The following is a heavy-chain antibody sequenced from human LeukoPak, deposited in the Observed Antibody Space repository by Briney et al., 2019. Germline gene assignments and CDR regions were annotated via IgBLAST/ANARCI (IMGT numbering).Heavy chain of an antibody. CDR3: ARAPACSSTSCLDLNWFDP. CDR1: GYTFTNYG. CDR2: INPNSGGT. V-gene: IGHV1-2*02. J-gene: IGHJ5*02. Sequence: ASVKVSCKASGYTFTNYGISWVRQAPGQGLKWMGWINPNSGGTNYPQKFQGRVTMTRDTSISTAHMELSSLRSEDTAVYYCARAPACSSTSCLDLNWFDPWGQGILVTVSS. D-gene: IGHD2-2*01.